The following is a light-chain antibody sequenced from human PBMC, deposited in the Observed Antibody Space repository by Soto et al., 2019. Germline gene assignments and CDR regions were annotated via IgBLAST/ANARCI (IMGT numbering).Light chain of an antibody. CDR2: DVS. CDR3: SSYTSSSTLV. Sequence: QSALTQPASVSGSPGQSITISCTGTSSDVGGYNYVSWYHQHPGKAPKLMIYDVSYRPSGVSNRFSGSKSGNTASLTISGLQAEDEADYYCSSYTSSSTLVFGGGTKLTVL. J-gene: IGLJ2*01. CDR1: SSDVGGYNY. V-gene: IGLV2-14*01.